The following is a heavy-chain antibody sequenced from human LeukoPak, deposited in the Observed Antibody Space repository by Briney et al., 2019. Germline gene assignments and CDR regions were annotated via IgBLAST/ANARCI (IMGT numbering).Heavy chain of an antibody. V-gene: IGHV1-69*04. Sequence: SVKVSCKASGGTFSSYAISWVRQAPGQGLEWMGRIIPILGIANYAQKFQGRVTITADKSTSTAYMELSSLRSEDTAVYYCARAPYDSSGYYSQAIDYWGQGTLVTVSS. D-gene: IGHD3-22*01. CDR3: ARAPYDSSGYYSQAIDY. CDR1: GGTFSSYA. J-gene: IGHJ4*02. CDR2: IIPILGIA.